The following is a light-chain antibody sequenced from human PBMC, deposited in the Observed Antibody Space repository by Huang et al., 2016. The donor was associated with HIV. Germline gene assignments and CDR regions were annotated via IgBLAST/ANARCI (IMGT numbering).Light chain of an antibody. CDR1: QSIAGY. J-gene: IGKJ4*01. CDR3: QQRSDWLT. V-gene: IGKV3-11*01. Sequence: ENVLTQSPATMSLSPGERATLSCRASQSIAGYLAWYQQKPGQAPRLLIYDVSRRATGIPARCSGSGSGTHFTLTISSLEPEDFAVYYCQQRSDWLTFGGGTTVEIK. CDR2: DVS.